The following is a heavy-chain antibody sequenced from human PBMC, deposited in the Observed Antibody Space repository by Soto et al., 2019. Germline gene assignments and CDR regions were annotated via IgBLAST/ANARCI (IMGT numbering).Heavy chain of an antibody. J-gene: IGHJ6*02. Sequence: GGSLRLSCAASGFTFSSYGMHWVRQTPGKGLEWVTLISYDGSNKYYADSVKGRFTISRDNSKHTVYLQMDSLRPEDTAVYYCVKDLTATVTGYYYHDGMDVWGQGTTVTVFS. CDR2: ISYDGSNK. V-gene: IGHV3-30*18. CDR1: GFTFSSYG. CDR3: VKDLTATVTGYYYHDGMDV. D-gene: IGHD4-4*01.